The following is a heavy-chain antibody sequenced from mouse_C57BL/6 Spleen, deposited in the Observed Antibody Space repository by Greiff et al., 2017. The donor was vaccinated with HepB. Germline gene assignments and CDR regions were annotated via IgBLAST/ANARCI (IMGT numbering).Heavy chain of an antibody. Sequence: QVQLKESGAELVKPGASVKISCKASGYAFSSYWMNWVKQRPGKGLEWIGQIYPGDGDTNYNGKFKGKATLTADKSSSTAYMQLSSLTSEDSAVYFCARCTTVVGFDYWGQGTTLTVSS. CDR1: GYAFSSYW. J-gene: IGHJ2*01. CDR3: ARCTTVVGFDY. D-gene: IGHD1-1*01. CDR2: IYPGDGDT. V-gene: IGHV1-80*01.